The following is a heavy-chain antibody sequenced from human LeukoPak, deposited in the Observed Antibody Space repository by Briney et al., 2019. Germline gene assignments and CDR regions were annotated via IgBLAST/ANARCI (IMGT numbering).Heavy chain of an antibody. Sequence: GESLKISCKGSGYSFTTYWIGWVRQMPGKGLEWMGIIYPGDSDTRYSPSFQGHVTISADKPISTAYLQWSSLKASDTAMYYCARHTYNNGWWGGDYWGQGTLVTVSS. CDR1: GYSFTTYW. CDR2: IYPGDSDT. D-gene: IGHD6-19*01. V-gene: IGHV5-51*01. CDR3: ARHTYNNGWWGGDY. J-gene: IGHJ4*02.